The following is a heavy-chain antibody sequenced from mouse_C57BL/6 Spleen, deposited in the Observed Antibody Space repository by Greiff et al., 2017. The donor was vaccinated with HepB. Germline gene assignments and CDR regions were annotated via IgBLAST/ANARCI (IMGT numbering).Heavy chain of an antibody. V-gene: IGHV1-15*01. J-gene: IGHJ2*01. CDR3: TRVYYFDY. CDR2: IDPETGGT. Sequence: VQVVESGAELVRPGASVTLSCKASGYTFTDYEMHWVKQTPVHGLEWIGAIDPETGGTAYNQKFKGKAILTADKSSSTAYMELRSLTSEDSAVYYCTRVYYFDYWGQGTTLTVSS. CDR1: GYTFTDYE.